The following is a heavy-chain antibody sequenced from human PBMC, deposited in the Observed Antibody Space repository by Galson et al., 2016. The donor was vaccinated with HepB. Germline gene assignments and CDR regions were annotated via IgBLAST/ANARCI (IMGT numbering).Heavy chain of an antibody. D-gene: IGHD1-26*01. J-gene: IGHJ4*02. CDR2: IYWDDDV. Sequence: PALVKPTQTLTLTCTFAGFSLTTSEVGVGWIRQPPGKALEWLALIYWDDDVRYNPSLRKRLTITKDTSKNQVVLRMTNMDPVDTATYYCIHRRQWEPVPYWGLGTLVTVSS. V-gene: IGHV2-5*02. CDR1: GFSLTTSEVG. CDR3: IHRRQWEPVPY.